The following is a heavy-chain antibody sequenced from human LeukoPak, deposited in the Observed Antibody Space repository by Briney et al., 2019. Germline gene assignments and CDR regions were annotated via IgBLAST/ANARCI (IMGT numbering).Heavy chain of an antibody. D-gene: IGHD1-1*01. Sequence: ASVKVSCNTFGYNFYDADSHLHWVRQAPGQGLEWMGRIDPRSGGTTYAQNLQGTVTMTWDTSITTGYMDLTRLRSDDTAMYYCARDKRGSLDYWGQGTPVVVSS. CDR1: GYNFYDADSH. V-gene: IGHV1-2*06. J-gene: IGHJ4*02. CDR3: ARDKRGSLDY. CDR2: IDPRSGGT.